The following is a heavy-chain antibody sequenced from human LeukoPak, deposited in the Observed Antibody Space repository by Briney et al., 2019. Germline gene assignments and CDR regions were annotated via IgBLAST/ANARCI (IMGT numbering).Heavy chain of an antibody. Sequence: GGSLRLSWAASGFTFSSYWMHWVRQAPGKGLVWVSRIKTNGSSTKYADSGTGRFTISRGNAKNTLYLQKNSLRAEDTPVYYCARVNGAYYSPEVFDSGGQGTLVTVPS. D-gene: IGHD2-8*01. V-gene: IGHV3-74*03. CDR2: IKTNGSST. CDR1: GFTFSSYW. J-gene: IGHJ4*02. CDR3: ARVNGAYYSPEVFDS.